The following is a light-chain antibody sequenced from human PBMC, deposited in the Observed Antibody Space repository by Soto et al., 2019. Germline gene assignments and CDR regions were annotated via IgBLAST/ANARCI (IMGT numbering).Light chain of an antibody. Sequence: QSVLTQPASVSGSPGQSITISCTGTSSDVGGYNYVSWYQQHPGKAPKLMIYDVSNRPSGVSNRISGSKSGNTASLSISGLQAEDEADYYCSSYTSSSSVFGTGTKVTV. CDR1: SSDVGGYNY. CDR3: SSYTSSSSV. J-gene: IGLJ1*01. V-gene: IGLV2-14*01. CDR2: DVS.